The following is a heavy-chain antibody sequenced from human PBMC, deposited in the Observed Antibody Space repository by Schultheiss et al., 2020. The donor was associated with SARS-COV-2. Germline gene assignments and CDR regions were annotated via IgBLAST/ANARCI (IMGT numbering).Heavy chain of an antibody. CDR1: GGSISSSSYY. CDR3: ARMDRQWLMTDYYYYGMDV. Sequence: SETLSLTCTVSGGSISSSSYYWGWIRQPPGKGLEWIGYIYYSGSTNYNPSLKSRVTISVDTSKNQFSLKLSSVTAADTAVYYCARMDRQWLMTDYYYYGMDVWGQGTTVTVSS. V-gene: IGHV4-61*05. D-gene: IGHD6-19*01. J-gene: IGHJ6*02. CDR2: IYYSGST.